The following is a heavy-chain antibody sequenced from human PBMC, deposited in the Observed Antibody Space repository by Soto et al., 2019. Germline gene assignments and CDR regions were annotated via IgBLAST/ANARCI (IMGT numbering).Heavy chain of an antibody. CDR1: GFIFSTYE. Sequence: TGGSLRLSCAASGFIFSTYEMNWDRQCPGMGLEWVSYIDRSGRTIYYADSVKGRFTISRDNAKNSLYLRMNSLRAEDTAAYYCARVSLDNYYYYGMDVWGQGTTVTVSS. CDR3: ARVSLDNYYYYGMDV. J-gene: IGHJ6*02. D-gene: IGHD3-22*01. CDR2: IDRSGRTI. V-gene: IGHV3-48*03.